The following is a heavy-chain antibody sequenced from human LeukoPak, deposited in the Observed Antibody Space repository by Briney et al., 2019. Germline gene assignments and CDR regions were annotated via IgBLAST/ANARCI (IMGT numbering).Heavy chain of an antibody. Sequence: MTGGSLRLSCAASGFTFNSYTLNWVRQAPGKGLEWVSSIDSSSSYIYYADSVKGRFTISRDNAKNSLYLQMNSLRAEDTALYYCARLLGYCSSTSCYVWRTGYMDVWGKGTTVTVSS. J-gene: IGHJ6*03. CDR3: ARLLGYCSSTSCYVWRTGYMDV. V-gene: IGHV3-21*04. D-gene: IGHD2-2*01. CDR2: IDSSSSYI. CDR1: GFTFNSYT.